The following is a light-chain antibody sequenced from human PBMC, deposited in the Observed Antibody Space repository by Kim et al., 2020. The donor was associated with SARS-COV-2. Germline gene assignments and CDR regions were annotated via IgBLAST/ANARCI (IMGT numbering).Light chain of an antibody. V-gene: IGKV3-11*01. CDR3: QHRKNWPVT. J-gene: IGKJ4*01. CDR1: QTVSSY. Sequence: LSPGERATLSCRASQTVSSYLAWYQQKPGQAPRLLIYDASNRATGIPARFSGSGSGTDFTLTISSLEPEDFAVYFCQHRKNWPVTFGGGTKVDIK. CDR2: DAS.